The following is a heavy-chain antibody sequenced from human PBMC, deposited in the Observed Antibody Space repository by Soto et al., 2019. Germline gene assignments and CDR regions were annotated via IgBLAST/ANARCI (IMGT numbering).Heavy chain of an antibody. Sequence: EVQLVESGGGLVQPGGSLRLSCAASGFSFNDHYMDWVGQAPGKGLEWVGRARNKANGYTTEYAASVKGRFTISRDDSKNLLYLQMDSLKIEDTAVYYCARGGAEGIHVFDYWGQGTLVTVSS. CDR1: GFSFNDHY. CDR3: ARGGAEGIHVFDY. V-gene: IGHV3-72*01. CDR2: ARNKANGYTT. D-gene: IGHD3-10*01. J-gene: IGHJ4*02.